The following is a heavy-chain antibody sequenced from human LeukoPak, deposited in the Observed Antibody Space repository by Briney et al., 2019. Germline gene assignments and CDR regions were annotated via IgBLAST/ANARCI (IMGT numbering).Heavy chain of an antibody. V-gene: IGHV1-18*01. CDR1: GYTFISYG. Sequence: ASVKVSCKASGYTFISYGITWVRQAPGQGLEWMGRISAYNGKTNYAQNLQGRVTMTTDTSTSTAHMELRSLRSDDTAMYYCATNPSYDFWSGDWGQGTLISVSS. J-gene: IGHJ4*02. CDR2: ISAYNGKT. D-gene: IGHD3-3*01. CDR3: ATNPSYDFWSGD.